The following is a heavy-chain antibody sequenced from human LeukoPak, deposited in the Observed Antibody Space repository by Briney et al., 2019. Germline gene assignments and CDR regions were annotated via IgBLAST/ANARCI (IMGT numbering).Heavy chain of an antibody. D-gene: IGHD3-22*01. CDR2: IYYSGST. CDR1: GGSISSYY. CDR3: AREISSGYDY. J-gene: IGHJ4*02. Sequence: PSETLSLTCTVSGGSISSYYWRWIRQPPGKGLEWIGYIYYSGSTNYNPSLKSRVTISVDTSKNQFSLKLSSVTAADTAVYYCAREISSGYDYWGQGTLVTVSS. V-gene: IGHV4-59*01.